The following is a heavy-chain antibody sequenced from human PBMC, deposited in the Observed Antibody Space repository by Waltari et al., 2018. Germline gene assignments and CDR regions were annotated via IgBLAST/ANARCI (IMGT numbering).Heavy chain of an antibody. Sequence: QLFESGGGSVQPGGSLRLSCVASGFDFNTYAMTWVRQAPGRVLGGLWSISSGGPTTNYAGSVGGRLPISRDNSKNTLFLQMTSLRADDTAIYYCASSVVMVPSATHTLDNWGRGTLVTVSS. V-gene: IGHV3-23*01. CDR2: ISSGGPTT. J-gene: IGHJ4*02. CDR3: ASSVVMVPSATHTLDN. CDR1: GFDFNTYA. D-gene: IGHD2-21*01.